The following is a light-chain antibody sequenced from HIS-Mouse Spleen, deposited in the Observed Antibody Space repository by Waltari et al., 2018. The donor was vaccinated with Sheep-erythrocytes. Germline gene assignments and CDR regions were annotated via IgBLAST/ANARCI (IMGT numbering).Light chain of an antibody. Sequence: ELTQDPSVSVALGQTVRITGQGYSHRRYYASWYQQKPGHAPVLVSYGKNNRPSGITDRFSGSRSVNTASLTITGAQAEDEADYYCNSRDSSGKVFGGGTKLTVL. CDR2: GKN. CDR1: SHRRYY. V-gene: IGLV3-19*01. CDR3: NSRDSSGKV. J-gene: IGLJ2*01.